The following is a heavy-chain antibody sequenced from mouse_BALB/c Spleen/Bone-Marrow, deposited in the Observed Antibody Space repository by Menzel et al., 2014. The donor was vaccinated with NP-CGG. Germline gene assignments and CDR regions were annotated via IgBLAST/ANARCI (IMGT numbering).Heavy chain of an antibody. V-gene: IGHV1-18*01. CDR1: GYTFTDYN. D-gene: IGHD2-2*01. J-gene: IGHJ4*01. Sequence: VQLQQSGAELVKPGASVKISCKASGYTFTDYNMDWAKQSHGKSLEWIGGINPNYDNTSYNQKFKGKATLTVDKSSSTAYVDLRSLTSEDTAVYYCAARVGVTKGVGAMDYWGQGTSVTVSS. CDR2: INPNYDNT. CDR3: AARVGVTKGVGAMDY.